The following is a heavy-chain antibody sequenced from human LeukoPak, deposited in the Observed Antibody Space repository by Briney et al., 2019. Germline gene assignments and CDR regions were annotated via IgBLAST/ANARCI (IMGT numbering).Heavy chain of an antibody. D-gene: IGHD6-19*01. CDR3: ARVGPIAVAGKGLNWFDP. CDR1: GYTFTSYA. J-gene: IGHJ5*02. CDR2: INTNTGNP. V-gene: IGHV7-4-1*02. Sequence: GASVKVSCKASGYTFTSYAMNWVRQAPGQGLEWMGWINTNTGNPTYAQGFTGRFVFSLDTSVSTAYLQISSLKAEDTAVYYCARVGPIAVAGKGLNWFDPWGQGTLVTVSS.